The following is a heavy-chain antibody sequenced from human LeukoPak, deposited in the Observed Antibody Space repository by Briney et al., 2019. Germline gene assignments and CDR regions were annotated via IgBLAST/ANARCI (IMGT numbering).Heavy chain of an antibody. Sequence: SETLSLTCTVSGGSISRYYWSWIRQPPGKGREWIGYIYYSGSTNYNPPLKSRATISLDTPKNQFSLKLSSVTAADTAIYYCARETGNLAAAGFGAFDIWGQGTMVTVSS. CDR1: GGSISRYY. V-gene: IGHV4-59*01. J-gene: IGHJ3*02. CDR3: ARETGNLAAAGFGAFDI. CDR2: IYYSGST. D-gene: IGHD6-13*01.